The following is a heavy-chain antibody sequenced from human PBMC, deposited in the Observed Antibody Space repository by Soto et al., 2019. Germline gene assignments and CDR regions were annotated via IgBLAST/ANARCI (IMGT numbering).Heavy chain of an antibody. J-gene: IGHJ4*02. V-gene: IGHV1-69*13. CDR3: ARDTHSCGGYSTVDLDY. D-gene: IGHD6-25*01. CDR1: GGTFSSYA. CDR2: IIPIFGTA. Sequence: SVKVSCKASGGTFSSYAISWVRQAPGQGLEWMGGIIPIFGTANYAQKFQGRVTITADESTSTAYMELSSLRSEDTAVYYCARDTHSCGGYSTVDLDYWGQGTLVTVSS.